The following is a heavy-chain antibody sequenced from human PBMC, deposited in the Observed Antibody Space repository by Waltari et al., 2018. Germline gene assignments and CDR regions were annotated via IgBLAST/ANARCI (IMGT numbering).Heavy chain of an antibody. CDR2: INQAGTDK. Sequence: EVQLVESGGDLVQPGGSLRLSCAASGFTFSTYWMRWTRQAPGKGLEWVANINQAGTDKYYVDSVKGRFTISRDNARNSLYLQMSSLRVEDTAFYYCARASAVPGTRDYWGQGTLVTVSS. V-gene: IGHV3-7*01. CDR3: ARASAVPGTRDY. D-gene: IGHD6-19*01. CDR1: GFTFSTYW. J-gene: IGHJ4*02.